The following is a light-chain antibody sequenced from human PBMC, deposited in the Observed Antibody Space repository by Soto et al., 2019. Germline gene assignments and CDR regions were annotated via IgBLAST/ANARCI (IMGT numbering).Light chain of an antibody. CDR1: QSISSY. Sequence: DIQMPQSPSSLSASVGDRVTITCRASQSISSYLNWYQQKPGKAPKLLIYAASSLQSGAPSRFSGSGSGTDFTLTISSLQPEDFATYYGQQSYSTPPWTFGQGTKVEV. V-gene: IGKV1-39*01. CDR3: QQSYSTPPWT. CDR2: AAS. J-gene: IGKJ1*01.